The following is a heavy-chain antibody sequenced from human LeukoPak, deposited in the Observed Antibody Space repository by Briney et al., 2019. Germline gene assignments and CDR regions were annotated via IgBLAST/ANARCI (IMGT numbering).Heavy chain of an antibody. V-gene: IGHV4-34*01. CDR3: ARVISMVRGVINYYYYMDV. CDR2: INHSGST. Sequence: PSETLSLTCAVYGGSFSHYYWSWIRQPPGKGLEWIGEINHSGSTNYDPSLKSRVTISVDTSKNQFSLKLSSVTAADTAVYYCARVISMVRGVINYYYYMDVWGKGTTVTVSS. J-gene: IGHJ6*03. CDR1: GGSFSHYY. D-gene: IGHD3-10*01.